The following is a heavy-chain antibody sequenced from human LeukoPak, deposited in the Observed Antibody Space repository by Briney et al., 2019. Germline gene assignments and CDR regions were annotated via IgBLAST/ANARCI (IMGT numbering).Heavy chain of an antibody. J-gene: IGHJ5*02. CDR2: IYHSGST. Sequence: SETLSLTCTVSGYSISSGYYWGWIRQPPGKGLEWIGSIYHSGSTYYNPSLKSRVTISVDTSKNQFSLKLSSVTAADTAVYYCARDFPVVTSIDISEFDPWVLGTLVNVS. CDR3: ARDFPVVTSIDISEFDP. CDR1: GYSISSGYY. V-gene: IGHV4-38-2*02. D-gene: IGHD2-21*02.